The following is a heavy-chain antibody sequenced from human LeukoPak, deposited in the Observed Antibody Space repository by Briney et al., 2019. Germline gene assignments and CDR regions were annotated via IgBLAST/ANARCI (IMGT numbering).Heavy chain of an antibody. J-gene: IGHJ3*02. D-gene: IGHD3-22*01. V-gene: IGHV3-30*02. CDR1: GFTFSSYG. CDR2: IRYDGSNK. CDR3: AKAHYDRRNPFDI. Sequence: GGSLRLSCAASGFTFSSYGMHWVRQAPGKGLEWVAFIRYDGSNKYYADSVKGRFTISRDNSKNTLYLQMNSLRAEDTAVYYWAKAHYDRRNPFDIWAQGTMVPVSS.